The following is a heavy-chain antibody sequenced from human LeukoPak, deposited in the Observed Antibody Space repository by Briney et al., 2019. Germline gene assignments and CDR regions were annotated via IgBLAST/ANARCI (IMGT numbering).Heavy chain of an antibody. J-gene: IGHJ4*02. CDR2: ILTSGST. V-gene: IGHV4-4*07. CDR1: GGSISSYY. D-gene: IGHD1-7*01. Sequence: PSETLSLTCTVSGGSISSYYWTWIRQPAGKGLEWIGRILTSGSTNYNPSLKSRVTMSVDTSKNQFSLKLSSVAAADTAVYYCARFRLEVRGFDYWGQGTLVTVSS. CDR3: ARFRLEVRGFDY.